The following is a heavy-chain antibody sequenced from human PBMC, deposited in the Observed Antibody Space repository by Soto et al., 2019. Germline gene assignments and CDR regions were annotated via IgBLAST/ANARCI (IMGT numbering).Heavy chain of an antibody. J-gene: IGHJ4*02. D-gene: IGHD2-15*01. CDR3: TRWDGRCSGGSCFFDS. CDR1: GFSLTPYW. Sequence: EVQLVESGGGLVQSGGSLRLSCLAFGFSLTPYWMSWVRQTPGKGLEWVAKINEDGSKRDYMESVEGRFTISRDNAKNSVSLQMDSLRVDDTAMYYCTRWDGRCSGGSCFFDSWGQGTLVTVSS. CDR2: INEDGSKR. V-gene: IGHV3-7*01.